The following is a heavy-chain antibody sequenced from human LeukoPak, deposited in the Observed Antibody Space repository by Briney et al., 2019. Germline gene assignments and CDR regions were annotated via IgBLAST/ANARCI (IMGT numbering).Heavy chain of an antibody. J-gene: IGHJ3*01. D-gene: IGHD3-22*01. CDR1: GGSISSYY. V-gene: IGHV4-4*07. CDR3: ARELRYDNSDSGAF. CDR2: IYTSGST. Sequence: SETLSLTCTVPGGSISSYYWSWIRQPAGKGLEWIGRIYTSGSTNYNPSLKSRVTMSVDTSKNQFSLKLSSVTAADTAVYYCARELRYDNSDSGAFWGQGTVVTVSS.